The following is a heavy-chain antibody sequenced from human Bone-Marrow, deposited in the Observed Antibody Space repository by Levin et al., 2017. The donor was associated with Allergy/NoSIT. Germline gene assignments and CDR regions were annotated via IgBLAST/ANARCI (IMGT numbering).Heavy chain of an antibody. Sequence: LSLTCVASGFTFDDYAMHWVRQAPGKGLEWVSLVSWDGGSTYYADSVKGRFSISRDNTKNSLYLHMNSLTPEDTALYYCAKAMEASSLFDSWGQGTLVTVSS. CDR2: VSWDGGST. CDR3: AKAMEASSLFDS. J-gene: IGHJ4*02. V-gene: IGHV3-43D*03. CDR1: GFTFDDYA. D-gene: IGHD6-6*01.